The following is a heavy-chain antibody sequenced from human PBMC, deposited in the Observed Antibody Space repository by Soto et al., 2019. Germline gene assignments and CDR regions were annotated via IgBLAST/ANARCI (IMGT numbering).Heavy chain of an antibody. V-gene: IGHV3-74*01. Sequence: GGSLRLSCAASGFTFSSYWMHWVRQAPGKGLVWVSRINNDGSSTSYADSVKGRFTISRDNAKNTLYLQMNSLRAEDTAVYYCARADDSSGYYTRWGQGTLVTVSS. CDR3: ARADDSSGYYTR. CDR1: GFTFSSYW. J-gene: IGHJ4*02. D-gene: IGHD3-22*01. CDR2: INNDGSST.